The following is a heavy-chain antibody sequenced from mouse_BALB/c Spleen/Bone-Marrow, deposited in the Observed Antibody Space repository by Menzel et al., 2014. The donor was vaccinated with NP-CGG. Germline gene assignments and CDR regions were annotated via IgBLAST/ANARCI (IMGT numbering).Heavy chain of an antibody. CDR1: GYTFSSYW. CDR2: INPSTGYT. D-gene: IGHD2-4*01. Sequence: VQLQGSGGELAKPGGSVKMSCKASGYTFSSYWVHWVKQRPGQGLGWIGYINPSTGYTEYNQKFKDKATLTAVKSSTTAYMQLRSLTSEDSAVYYCARDDYDAIAYWGQGTLVTVSA. V-gene: IGHV1-7*01. J-gene: IGHJ3*01. CDR3: ARDDYDAIAY.